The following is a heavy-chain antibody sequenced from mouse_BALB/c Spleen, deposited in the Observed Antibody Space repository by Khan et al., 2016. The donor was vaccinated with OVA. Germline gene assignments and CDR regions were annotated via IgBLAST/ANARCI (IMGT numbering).Heavy chain of an antibody. CDR3: ARGNYYGYTMDY. Sequence: EVQLQESGPGLVKPSQSLSLTCTVTGYSITSNYAWNWIQQFPGNKLEWMGYISYSGLTSYNPSLKSRISITRDTSKNQFFLQLNSVTTEDTATYYCARGNYYGYTMDYWGQGTSVTVSS. CDR1: GYSITSNYA. D-gene: IGHD1-1*01. CDR2: ISYSGLT. V-gene: IGHV3-2*02. J-gene: IGHJ4*01.